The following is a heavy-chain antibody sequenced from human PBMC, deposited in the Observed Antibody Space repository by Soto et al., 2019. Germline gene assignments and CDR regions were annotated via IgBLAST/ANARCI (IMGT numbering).Heavy chain of an antibody. D-gene: IGHD3-9*01. CDR1: GGSISSSSYY. Sequence: QLQLQESGPGLVKPSETLSLTCTVSGGSISSSSYYWGWIRQPPGKGLEWIGSIYYSGSTYYNPSLKSRVTISVDTSKNQFSLKLSSVTAADTAVYYCASSPPRYFDWLQRTYYFDYWGQGTLVTVSS. CDR3: ASSPPRYFDWLQRTYYFDY. CDR2: IYYSGST. V-gene: IGHV4-39*01. J-gene: IGHJ4*02.